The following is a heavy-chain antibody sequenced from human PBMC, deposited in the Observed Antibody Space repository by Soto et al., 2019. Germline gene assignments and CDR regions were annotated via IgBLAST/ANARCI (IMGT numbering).Heavy chain of an antibody. V-gene: IGHV4-31*03. D-gene: IGHD2-2*01. CDR3: ARARGVLLWGGYYMDV. CDR2: IYYSGST. Sequence: SETLSLTCTVSGGSISSGGYYWSWIRQHPGRGLEWIRYIYYSGSTYYNPSLKSRVTISVDTSKNQFSLKLSSVTAADTAVYYCARARGVLLWGGYYMDVWGKGTTVTVSS. CDR1: GGSISSGGYY. J-gene: IGHJ6*03.